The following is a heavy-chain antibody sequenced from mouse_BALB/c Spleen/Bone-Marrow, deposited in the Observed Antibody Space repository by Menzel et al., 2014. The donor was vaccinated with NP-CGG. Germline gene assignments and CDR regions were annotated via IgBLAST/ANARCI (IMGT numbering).Heavy chain of an antibody. CDR1: GFTFSDYY. D-gene: IGHD2-13*01. CDR3: ARAPPCDFYAMDY. CDR2: ISDGVSYA. Sequence: EVKLLESGGGLVKPGGSLKLSCAASGFTFSDYYMFWVRQTPEKRLEWVAAISDGVSYAYYPDSVKGRFTISRDNARNNLYLQMSSLKSEDTAMYYCARAPPCDFYAMDYWGQGTSVTVSS. J-gene: IGHJ4*01. V-gene: IGHV5-4*02.